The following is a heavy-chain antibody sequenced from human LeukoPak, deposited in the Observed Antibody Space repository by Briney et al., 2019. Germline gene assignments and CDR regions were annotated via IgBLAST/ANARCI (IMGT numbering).Heavy chain of an antibody. V-gene: IGHV4-31*03. J-gene: IGHJ4*02. CDR3: ARLYSSAYYFDF. D-gene: IGHD3-22*01. CDR2: IHYSGST. Sequence: SQTLSLTCTVSGGSISSADYYWSWIRQHPGKGLEWIAYIHYSGSTYYNPSLKSRVTTSLDTSVNQFSLQLSSVTAADTAVYYCARLYSSAYYFDFWGQGTLVTVSS. CDR1: GGSISSADYY.